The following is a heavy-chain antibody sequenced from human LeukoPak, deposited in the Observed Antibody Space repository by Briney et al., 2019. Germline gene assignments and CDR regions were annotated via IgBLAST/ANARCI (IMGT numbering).Heavy chain of an antibody. J-gene: IGHJ4*02. V-gene: IGHV3-23*01. D-gene: IGHD1-20*01. CDR3: AKQSAGSAAWYSLHYNF. Sequence: GGSLRLSCAASGFTLSSYAMTWVRQAPGRGLEWVSSVDGGGGGTYYADSVKGRFTISRDNSKDTLYLQMNGLRAEDTAVYFCAKQSAGSAAWYSLHYNFWGQGTLVTVSS. CDR1: GFTLSSYA. CDR2: VDGGGGGT.